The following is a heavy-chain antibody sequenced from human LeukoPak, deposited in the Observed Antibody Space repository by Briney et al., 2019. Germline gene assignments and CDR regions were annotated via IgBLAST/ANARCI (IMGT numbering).Heavy chain of an antibody. CDR1: GFTVSSNY. CDR3: ARDVEYDAFDI. CDR2: IYSGGST. D-gene: IGHD2/OR15-2a*01. J-gene: IGHJ3*02. Sequence: PGGSLRLSCAASGFTVSSNYMSWVRQAPGKGLEWVSAIYSGGSTYYADAVKGRFTISRDNSKNTLYLQMNSLRAEDTAVYYCARDVEYDAFDIWGQGTMVTVSS. V-gene: IGHV3-66*01.